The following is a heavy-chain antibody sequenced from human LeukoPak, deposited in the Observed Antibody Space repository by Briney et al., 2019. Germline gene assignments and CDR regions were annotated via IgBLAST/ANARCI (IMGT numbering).Heavy chain of an antibody. CDR2: INPSGGST. CDR1: GYTFTSYY. CDR3: ASQVAVAGDYYGMDV. V-gene: IGHV1-46*01. J-gene: IGHJ6*02. Sequence: ASVKVSCKASGYTFTSYYMHWVRQAPGQGLEWMGIINPSGGSTSYAQKFQGRVTMTRDTSTSTVYMELSSLRSEDTAVYCCASQVAVAGDYYGMDVWGQGTTVTVSS. D-gene: IGHD6-19*01.